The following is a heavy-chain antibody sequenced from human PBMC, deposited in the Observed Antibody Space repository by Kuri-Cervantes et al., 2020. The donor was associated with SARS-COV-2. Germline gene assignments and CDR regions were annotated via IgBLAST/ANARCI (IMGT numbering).Heavy chain of an antibody. V-gene: IGHV1-8*01. CDR2: MNPNSANT. CDR1: GYTFTSYD. J-gene: IGHJ5*02. CDR3: ARDGRQWPTRGGFDP. Sequence: ASVKVSCKASGYTFTSYDINWVRQATGQGLEWMGWMNPNSANTGFAQRLQGRVTMTRNTSISTAYMELSSLRSEDTAVYYCARDGRQWPTRGGFDPWGQGTLVTVSS. D-gene: IGHD6-19*01.